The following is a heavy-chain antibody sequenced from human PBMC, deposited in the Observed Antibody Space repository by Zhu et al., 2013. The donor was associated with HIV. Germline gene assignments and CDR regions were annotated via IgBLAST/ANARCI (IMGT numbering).Heavy chain of an antibody. V-gene: IGHV4-4*02. D-gene: IGHD1-7*01. CDR1: GYSISSSYW. J-gene: IGHJ4*02. Sequence: VQLQESGPGLVKPSETLSLTCTASGYSISSSYWWSWVLQPPGKGLQWIGEIYHSGTTNYNPSLESRVTISMDKSKNHLSLILTSVTAADTAVYYCARHVGVPGTRGFDYWGPGTLVTVSS. CDR2: IYHSGTT. CDR3: ARHVGVPGTRGFDY.